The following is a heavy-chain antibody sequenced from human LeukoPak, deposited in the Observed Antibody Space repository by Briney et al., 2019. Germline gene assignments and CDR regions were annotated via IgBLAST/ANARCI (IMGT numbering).Heavy chain of an antibody. CDR3: ARGPRNAP. V-gene: IGHV1-8*01. D-gene: IGHD1-1*01. Sequence: ASVKVSCKTSGYPFTTWEINWVRQAAGQGLEWMGWVHPNGGNTAYAQKFKGRVTMTRDTSISTAYMELSGLTSDDTAVYFCARGPRNAPWGQGTLVTVSS. CDR1: GYPFTTWE. J-gene: IGHJ5*02. CDR2: VHPNGGNT.